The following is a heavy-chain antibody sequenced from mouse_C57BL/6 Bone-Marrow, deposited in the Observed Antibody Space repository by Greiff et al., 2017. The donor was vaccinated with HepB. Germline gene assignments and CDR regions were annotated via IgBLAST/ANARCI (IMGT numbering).Heavy chain of an antibody. CDR1: GFTFSDYF. CDR3: ARHGYPPWFAY. J-gene: IGHJ3*01. Sequence: EVKLVESGGGLVQPGGSLKLSCAASGFTFSDYFMYWVRKTPEKRLEWVAYISNGGGRTYSPDTVKGRFTIYRDNDKNTLYLQMRRLKSEDTAMYYGARHGYPPWFAYWGQGTLVTVSA. CDR2: ISNGGGRT. V-gene: IGHV5-12*01. D-gene: IGHD2-2*01.